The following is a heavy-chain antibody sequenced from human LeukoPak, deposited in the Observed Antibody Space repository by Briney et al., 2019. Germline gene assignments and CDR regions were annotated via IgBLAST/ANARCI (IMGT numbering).Heavy chain of an antibody. V-gene: IGHV4-39*01. J-gene: IGHJ4*02. CDR2: IYYSGST. Sequence: SETLSLTCTVSGGSISSSSYYWGWIRQPPGKGLEWIGSIYYSGSTYYNPSLKSRVTISVDTSKNQFSPKLSSVTAADTAVYYCARVMDEARPWSPFDYWGQGTLVTVSS. D-gene: IGHD6-6*01. CDR1: GGSISSSSYY. CDR3: ARVMDEARPWSPFDY.